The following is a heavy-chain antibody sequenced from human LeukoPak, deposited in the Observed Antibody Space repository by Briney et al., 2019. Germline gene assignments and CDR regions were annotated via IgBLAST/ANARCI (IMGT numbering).Heavy chain of an antibody. Sequence: PSETLSLTCTVSGGSISNYYCSWIRQPPGKGLEWSGYIYYSGNTNYNPSLKSRVTISVDTSKNQSSLKLSSVTAADTAVYYCVRENFSSGWYGIIDYWGQGTMVTVSS. CDR2: IYYSGNT. D-gene: IGHD6-19*01. CDR3: VRENFSSGWYGIIDY. J-gene: IGHJ4*02. V-gene: IGHV4-59*01. CDR1: GGSISNYY.